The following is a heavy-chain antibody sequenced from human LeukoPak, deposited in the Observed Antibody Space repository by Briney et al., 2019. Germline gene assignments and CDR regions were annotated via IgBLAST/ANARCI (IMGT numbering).Heavy chain of an antibody. V-gene: IGHV4-34*01. CDR1: GGSFSGYY. CDR3: ARIGVRGVIIN. J-gene: IGHJ4*02. Sequence: PSETLSLTCAVYGGSFSGYYWSWIRQPPGKGLEWIGEINHSGSTNYNPSLKSRVTISVDTSKNQFSLKLSSVTAADTAVYYCARIGVRGVIINWGQGTLVTVSS. D-gene: IGHD3-10*01. CDR2: INHSGST.